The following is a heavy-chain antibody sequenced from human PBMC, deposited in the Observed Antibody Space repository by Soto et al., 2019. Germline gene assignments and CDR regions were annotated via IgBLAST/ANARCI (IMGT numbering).Heavy chain of an antibody. J-gene: IGHJ6*02. CDR3: ARQSGMDV. V-gene: IGHV5-51*01. D-gene: IGHD5-12*01. CDR2: IFPGDSDT. Sequence: PGESLKIPCKTSGYNFAGYWIGWVRQMPGKGLEWLGIIFPGDSDTKYSPSFQGQVIISADKSIRTAYLQWSSLKASDTAIYYCARQSGMDVWGQGTTVTVSS. CDR1: GYNFAGYW.